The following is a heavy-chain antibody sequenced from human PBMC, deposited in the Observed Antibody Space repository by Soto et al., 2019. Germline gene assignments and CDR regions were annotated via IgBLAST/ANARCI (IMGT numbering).Heavy chain of an antibody. Sequence: ASVKVSCKVSGYTLTELSMHWVRQAPGKGLEWMGGFDPEDGETIYAQKFQGRVTMTEDTSTDTAYMELSSLRSEDTAVYYCAAGFKQQLVRGDYYYYYMDVWGKGTTVTVSS. V-gene: IGHV1-24*01. D-gene: IGHD6-13*01. CDR2: FDPEDGET. CDR3: AAGFKQQLVRGDYYYYYMDV. J-gene: IGHJ6*03. CDR1: GYTLTELS.